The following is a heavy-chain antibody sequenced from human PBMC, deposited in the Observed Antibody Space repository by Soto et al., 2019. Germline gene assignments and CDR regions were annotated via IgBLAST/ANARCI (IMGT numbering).Heavy chain of an antibody. CDR3: ASGIQLWLRRINTGYSG. CDR1: GGTFSTYA. V-gene: IGHV1-69*12. Sequence: QVQLVQSGAEVKKPESSVKVSCKAPGGTFSTYAISWVRQAPGQGLEWMGGIIPMFGTANYAQRFQDRVTITADESTNTVYMELSSLRSEDTAVYFCASGIQLWLRRINTGYSGWGPGTLVTVSS. D-gene: IGHD5-18*01. CDR2: IIPMFGTA. J-gene: IGHJ4*02.